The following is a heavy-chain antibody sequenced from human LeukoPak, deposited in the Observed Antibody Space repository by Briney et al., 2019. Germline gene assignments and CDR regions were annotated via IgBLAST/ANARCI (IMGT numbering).Heavy chain of an antibody. CDR1: GYTFTSYD. Sequence: GASVKVSCKASGYTFTSYDINWVRQATGQGLEWTGWMNPNSGNTGYAQKFQGRDTMTRNTSISTAYMELSSLRSEDTAVYYCASWGQYYDFWSGYGSYYFDYWGQGTLVTVSS. V-gene: IGHV1-8*01. D-gene: IGHD3-3*01. J-gene: IGHJ4*02. CDR3: ASWGQYYDFWSGYGSYYFDY. CDR2: MNPNSGNT.